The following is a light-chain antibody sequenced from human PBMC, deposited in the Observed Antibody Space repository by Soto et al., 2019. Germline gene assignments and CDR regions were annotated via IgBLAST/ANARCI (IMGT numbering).Light chain of an antibody. Sequence: QPVLTQPPSVSGAPGQRVVIPCTGSSSNIGIGYDVHWYQQLPGTAPRLLIFGTDNRPSGVPDRFSGSKSGTSASLAITGLQAEDEAHYYCQSYDSSLSGSVVFGGGTKVTVL. CDR2: GTD. V-gene: IGLV1-40*01. CDR3: QSYDSSLSGSVV. CDR1: SSNIGIGYD. J-gene: IGLJ2*01.